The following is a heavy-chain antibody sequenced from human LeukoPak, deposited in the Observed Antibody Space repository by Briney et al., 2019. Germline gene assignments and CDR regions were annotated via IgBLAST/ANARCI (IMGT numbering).Heavy chain of an antibody. V-gene: IGHV3-21*01. CDR1: GFTFSSYS. CDR3: ARDMGVRGVIANYFDY. D-gene: IGHD3-10*01. CDR2: ISSSSSYI. J-gene: IGHJ4*02. Sequence: PGGSLRLSRAASGFTFSSYSMNWVRQAPGKGLEWVSSISSSSSYIYYADSVKGRFTISRDNAKNSLYLQMNSLRAEDTAVYYCARDMGVRGVIANYFDYWGQGTLVTVSS.